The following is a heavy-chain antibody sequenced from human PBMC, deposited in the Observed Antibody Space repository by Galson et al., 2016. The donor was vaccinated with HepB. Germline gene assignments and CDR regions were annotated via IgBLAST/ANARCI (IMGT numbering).Heavy chain of an antibody. V-gene: IGHV3-11*01. CDR3: AREGDGYYGSTTHFDH. J-gene: IGHJ4*02. D-gene: IGHD3-10*01. CDR2: ISSGGETI. Sequence: SLRLSCAASGFTFGDFYFSWVRQAPGKVLEWLSYISSGGETIYYADSVKGRLTISRDNARSSLYLHMNSLRAEDSADHYCAREGDGYYGSTTHFDHWGQGTLVTV. CDR1: GFTFGDFY.